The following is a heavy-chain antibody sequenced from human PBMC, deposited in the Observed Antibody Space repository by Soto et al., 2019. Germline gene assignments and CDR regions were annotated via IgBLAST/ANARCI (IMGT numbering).Heavy chain of an antibody. Sequence: ETLSLTCTGSGGSISSSSYYWGWIRQPPGKGLEWIGSIYYSGSTYYNPSLKSRVTISVDTSKNQFSLKLSSVTAADTAVYYCARASRYCSGGSCHYFDDWGQGTLVTVS. CDR3: ARASRYCSGGSCHYFDD. D-gene: IGHD2-15*01. V-gene: IGHV4-39*01. J-gene: IGHJ4*02. CDR1: GGSISSSSYY. CDR2: IYYSGST.